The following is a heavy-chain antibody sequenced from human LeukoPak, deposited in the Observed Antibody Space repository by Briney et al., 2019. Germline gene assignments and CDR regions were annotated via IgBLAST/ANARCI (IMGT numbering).Heavy chain of an antibody. V-gene: IGHV1-46*01. J-gene: IGHJ3*02. CDR2: INPSGGST. D-gene: IGHD3-3*01. Sequence: ASVKVSCKASGYTFTSYYMHWVRQASGQGLEWMGIINPSGGSTSYAQKFQGRVTMTRDTSTSTVYMELSSLRSEDTAVYYCARVKGAFTIFGVVPDAFDIWGQGTMVTVSS. CDR3: ARVKGAFTIFGVVPDAFDI. CDR1: GYTFTSYY.